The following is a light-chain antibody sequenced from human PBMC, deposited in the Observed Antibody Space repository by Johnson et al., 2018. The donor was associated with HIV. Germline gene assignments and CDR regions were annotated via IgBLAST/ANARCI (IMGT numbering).Light chain of an antibody. CDR1: SSNVGNNY. CDR3: GTWDSSLSAHYV. Sequence: QSVLTQPPSVSAAPGQKVTISCSGTSSNVGNNYVSWYQQFPGTATKLLIYEKNKRPSGIPDRFSASKSGTSATLAITGLQTGDEADYYCGTWDSSLSAHYVFGTGTKVTVL. J-gene: IGLJ1*01. V-gene: IGLV1-51*02. CDR2: EKN.